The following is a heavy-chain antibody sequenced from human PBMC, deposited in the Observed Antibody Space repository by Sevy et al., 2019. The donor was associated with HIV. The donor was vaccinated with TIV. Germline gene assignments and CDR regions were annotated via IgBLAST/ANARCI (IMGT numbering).Heavy chain of an antibody. Sequence: GGSLRLSCAASGFTFSSYAMHWVRQAPGKGLEWVAVISYDGSNKYYADSVKGRFNISRDNSKNTLYLQMNSLRAEDTAVYYCASTYGSGGSYGMDVWGQGTTVTVSS. D-gene: IGHD3-10*01. CDR2: ISYDGSNK. CDR3: ASTYGSGGSYGMDV. CDR1: GFTFSSYA. V-gene: IGHV3-30-3*01. J-gene: IGHJ6*02.